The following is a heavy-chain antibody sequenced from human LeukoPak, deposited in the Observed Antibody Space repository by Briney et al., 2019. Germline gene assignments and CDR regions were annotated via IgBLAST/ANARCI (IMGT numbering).Heavy chain of an antibody. Sequence: GASVKVSCKASGYTFTSCYMHWVRQAPGQGLEWMGWLNPNTGDTNYAQKFQGRVTMTRDMSISTAYVEVSRLRSDDTAVYYCARFPGGVAGLDYWGQGTLVTVSS. D-gene: IGHD6-19*01. CDR1: GYTFTSCY. V-gene: IGHV1-2*02. CDR3: ARFPGGVAGLDY. CDR2: LNPNTGDT. J-gene: IGHJ4*02.